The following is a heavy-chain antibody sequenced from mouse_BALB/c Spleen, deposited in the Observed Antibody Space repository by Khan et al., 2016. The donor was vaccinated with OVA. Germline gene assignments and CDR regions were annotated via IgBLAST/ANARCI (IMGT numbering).Heavy chain of an antibody. CDR2: ISPFFGDS. CDR3: ARASGLVRFAY. V-gene: IGHV1S137*01. D-gene: IGHD1-3*01. Sequence: VQLHQSGAELVRPGVSVKISCKGSGYKFTDFAMHWVKQSHAKSLEWIGIISPFFGDSIYNQKLKGRATLTVDKSSRTAYMELARLTSEDSASYDCARASGLVRFAYWGQGTLVAVSA. CDR1: GYKFTDFA. J-gene: IGHJ3*01.